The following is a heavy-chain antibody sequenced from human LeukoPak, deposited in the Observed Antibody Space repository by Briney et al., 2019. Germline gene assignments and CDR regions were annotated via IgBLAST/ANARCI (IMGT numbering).Heavy chain of an antibody. Sequence: GGSLRLSCAASGFTFSSYEMNWVRQAPGKGLEWVSYISSSGSTIYYADSVKGRFTISRDNAKNSLYLQMNSLRAEDTAVYYCARDWTLTVTTGTDAFDIWGQGTMVTVSS. CDR2: ISSSGSTI. J-gene: IGHJ3*02. D-gene: IGHD4-17*01. CDR3: ARDWTLTVTTGTDAFDI. V-gene: IGHV3-48*03. CDR1: GFTFSSYE.